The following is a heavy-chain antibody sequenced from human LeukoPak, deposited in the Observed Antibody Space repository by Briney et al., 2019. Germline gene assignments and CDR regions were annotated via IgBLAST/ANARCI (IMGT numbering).Heavy chain of an antibody. CDR1: GFTINNFW. V-gene: IGHV3-74*01. CDR2: MNIDGSSI. Sequence: PGGSLRLSCAATGFTINNFWMHWVRQAPGKGLVWVSRMNIDGSSISYADSVKGRFTISRDNAKNTVYLQMNSLRVEDTAVYYCARDRFCTTDRCSDYWGQGTLVTVSS. D-gene: IGHD2-8*01. J-gene: IGHJ4*02. CDR3: ARDRFCTTDRCSDY.